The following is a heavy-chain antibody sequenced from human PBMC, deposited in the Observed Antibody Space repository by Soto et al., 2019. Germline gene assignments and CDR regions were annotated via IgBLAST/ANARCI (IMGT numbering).Heavy chain of an antibody. J-gene: IGHJ4*02. CDR1: GYTFTSYG. CDR2: ISAYNGNT. Sequence: ASVKVSCKASGYTFTSYGISWVRQAPGQGLEWMGWISAYNGNTNYAQKLQGRVTMTTDTSTSTAYMELRSLRSDDTAVYYCARDRLDYYDSSPIDYWGQGTLVTVSS. CDR3: ARDRLDYYDSSPIDY. V-gene: IGHV1-18*01. D-gene: IGHD3-22*01.